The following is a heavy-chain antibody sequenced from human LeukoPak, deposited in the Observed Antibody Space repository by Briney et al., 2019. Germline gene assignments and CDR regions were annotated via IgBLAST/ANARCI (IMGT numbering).Heavy chain of an antibody. V-gene: IGHV4-4*07. J-gene: IGHJ5*02. CDR3: AREERRWLGDHNWFDP. CDR2: IYTSGST. D-gene: IGHD6-19*01. CDR1: GGSINYYY. Sequence: PSETLSLTCTVSGGSINYYYWSWIRQPAGKGLEWIGRIYTSGSTNYNPSLKSRVTMSVDTSKNQFSLKLSSVTAADTAVYYCAREERRWLGDHNWFDPWGQGTLVTVSS.